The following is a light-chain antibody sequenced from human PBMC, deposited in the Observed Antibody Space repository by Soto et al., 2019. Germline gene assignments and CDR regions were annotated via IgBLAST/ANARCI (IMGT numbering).Light chain of an antibody. Sequence: DIQMTQSPSSLSASVGDSVTITCRASQGISNYLAWYQQKPGKVPKLLIYTASTLQSGVPSRFSGGGSGTDFTLTISSLQPEDVATYYCQKYDSAPRTFGQGTKVEIK. V-gene: IGKV1-27*01. CDR3: QKYDSAPRT. CDR1: QGISNY. CDR2: TAS. J-gene: IGKJ1*01.